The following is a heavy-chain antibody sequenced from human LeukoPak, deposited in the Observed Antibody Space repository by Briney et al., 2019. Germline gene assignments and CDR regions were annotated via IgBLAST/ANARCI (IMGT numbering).Heavy chain of an antibody. CDR2: VYTSGST. D-gene: IGHD3-3*01. CDR3: ARQYDFWSGYGRGAFDI. V-gene: IGHV4-4*09. CDR1: GGSISSYY. J-gene: IGHJ3*02. Sequence: SETLSLTCTVSGGSISSYYWSWIRQPPGKGLEWIGSVYTSGSTDYNPSLKSRVTISVDTSKNQFSLKLSSVTAADTAVYYCARQYDFWSGYGRGAFDIWGQGTMVTVSS.